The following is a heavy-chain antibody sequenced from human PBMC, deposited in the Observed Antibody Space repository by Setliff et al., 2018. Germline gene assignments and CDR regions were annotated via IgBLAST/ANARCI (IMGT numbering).Heavy chain of an antibody. J-gene: IGHJ5*02. CDR1: GGSFSNNY. D-gene: IGHD7-27*01. CDR2: SNHGGST. V-gene: IGHV4-34*01. Sequence: SETLSLTCSVYGGSFSNNYWSWIRQTPGKGLEWIGESNHGGSTSYHPSLKSRLTMSVDTSKNQFSLKLTSVTAADTAVYYCARVTNWGLDLRFDPWGQGILVTVS. CDR3: ARVTNWGLDLRFDP.